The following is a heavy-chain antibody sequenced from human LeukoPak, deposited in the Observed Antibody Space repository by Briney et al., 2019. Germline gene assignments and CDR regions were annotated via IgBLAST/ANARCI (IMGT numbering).Heavy chain of an antibody. CDR1: GYIFSSYY. Sequence: ASVKVSCKASGYIFSSYYMHWVRQAPGHGLEWMGIINPGGGNTSYAQNFQARVTMTRDTSTSTVYMELSSLRSEDTAVYYCARDHTGLLLWFGGRGENYYHYGMDVWGQGTTVTVSS. CDR2: INPGGGNT. V-gene: IGHV1-46*01. J-gene: IGHJ6*02. CDR3: ARDHTGLLLWFGGRGENYYHYGMDV. D-gene: IGHD3-10*01.